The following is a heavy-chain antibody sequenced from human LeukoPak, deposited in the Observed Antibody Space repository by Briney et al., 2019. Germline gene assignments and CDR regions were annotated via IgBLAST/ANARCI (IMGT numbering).Heavy chain of an antibody. J-gene: IGHJ1*01. Sequence: PGGSLRLSCAASGFTFSSYAMSWVRQAPGKGLEWVSAISGSGGSTYYADSVEGRFTISRDNSKNTLYLQMNSLRAEDTAVYYCAKDQEQWLVLVYFQHWGQGTLVTVSS. CDR1: GFTFSSYA. CDR2: ISGSGGST. V-gene: IGHV3-23*01. D-gene: IGHD6-19*01. CDR3: AKDQEQWLVLVYFQH.